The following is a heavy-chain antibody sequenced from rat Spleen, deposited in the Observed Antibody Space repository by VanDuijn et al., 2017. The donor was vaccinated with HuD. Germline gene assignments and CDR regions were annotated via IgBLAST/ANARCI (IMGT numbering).Heavy chain of an antibody. D-gene: IGHD1-4*01. CDR1: GFNFNDYW. J-gene: IGHJ2*01. Sequence: EVQLVESGGGLVQPGRSLKLSCAASGFNFNDYWMGWVRQAPGKGLEWVASITNGDGHTYYLDSVQGRFTISRDNAKNTLYLQMNSLGSEDTATYYCSPLPGRNLYSWGQGVMVTVSS. CDR2: ITNGDGHT. V-gene: IGHV5-31*01. CDR3: SPLPGRNLYS.